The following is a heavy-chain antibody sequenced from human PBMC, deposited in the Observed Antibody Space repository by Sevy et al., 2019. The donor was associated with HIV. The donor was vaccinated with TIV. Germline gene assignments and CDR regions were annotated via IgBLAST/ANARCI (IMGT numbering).Heavy chain of an antibody. J-gene: IGHJ6*03. Sequence: SETLSLTCAVSGGSLTHYYWNWVRQSPGGGLEWIGEIDHRGSTNYNPSLKRRVTISLDTSRNQFSLKMNAVTAADTAVYFCAGSSGWFGTLRYYYYFYMDVWGRGTTVNVSS. CDR2: IDHRGST. CDR3: AGSSGWFGTLRYYYYFYMDV. CDR1: GGSLTHYY. V-gene: IGHV4-34*01. D-gene: IGHD3-10*01.